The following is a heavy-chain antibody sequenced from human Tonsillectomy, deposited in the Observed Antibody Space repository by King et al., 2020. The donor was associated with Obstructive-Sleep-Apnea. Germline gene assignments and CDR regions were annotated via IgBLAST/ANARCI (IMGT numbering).Heavy chain of an antibody. CDR3: AKDTAEIGFDY. CDR2: IWSDRCNK. J-gene: IGHJ4*02. CDR1: GFTFSSYG. V-gene: IGHV3-30*02. Sequence: VQLVESGGGVVQPGGSLRLSCAASGFTFSSYGMHWVRQAPGKGLEWVAFIWSDRCNKYYADSVKGRFTISRDNSKNTLYLQMNSLRVEDTAVYYCAKDTAEIGFDYWGQGTLVTVSS.